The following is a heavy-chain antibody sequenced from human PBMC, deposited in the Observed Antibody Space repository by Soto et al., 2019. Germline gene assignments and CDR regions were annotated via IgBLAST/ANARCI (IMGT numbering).Heavy chain of an antibody. Sequence: PSETLSLTCAVSGGSISSGGYSWSWIRQPPGKGLEWIGCIYHSGSTYYNPSLKSRVTISVDRSKNQFSLKLSSVTAADTAVYYCARGNVVAIDYWGQGTLVTVSS. J-gene: IGHJ4*02. CDR3: ARGNVVAIDY. V-gene: IGHV4-30-2*01. CDR1: GGSISSGGYS. D-gene: IGHD2-21*01. CDR2: IYHSGST.